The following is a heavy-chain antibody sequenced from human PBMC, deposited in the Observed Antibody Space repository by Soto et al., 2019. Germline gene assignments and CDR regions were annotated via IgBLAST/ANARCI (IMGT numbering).Heavy chain of an antibody. CDR1: GFTFSSYA. V-gene: IGHV3-21*06. D-gene: IGHD4-17*01. CDR3: ARDLGDYGDYLYYHYAMDV. J-gene: IGHJ6*02. Sequence: GGSLRLSCAASGFTFSSYAMSWVRQAPGKGLEWVSFMSSRGSYIFYADSVKGRFTISRDNAKSILYLQMNSLRAEDTAVYYCARDLGDYGDYLYYHYAMDVWGQGTTVTVSS. CDR2: MSSRGSYI.